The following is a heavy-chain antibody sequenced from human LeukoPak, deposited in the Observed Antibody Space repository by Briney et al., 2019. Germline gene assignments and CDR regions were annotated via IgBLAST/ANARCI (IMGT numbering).Heavy chain of an antibody. CDR1: GYTFTGYY. J-gene: IGHJ6*03. Sequence: GASVKVSCKASGYTFTGYYTHWVRQAPGQGLEWMGRINPNSGGTNYAQKFQGRVTMTRDTSISTAYMELSRLRSGDTAVYYCARDGPGVVVVAAKSLSYYYYMDVWGKGTTVTVSS. D-gene: IGHD2-15*01. CDR2: INPNSGGT. V-gene: IGHV1-2*06. CDR3: ARDGPGVVVVAAKSLSYYYYMDV.